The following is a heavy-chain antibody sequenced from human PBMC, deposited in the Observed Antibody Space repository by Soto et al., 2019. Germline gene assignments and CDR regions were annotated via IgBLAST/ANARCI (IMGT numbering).Heavy chain of an antibody. CDR3: ARKSRLRSRLAYYYYYYMDV. Sequence: GGSLRLSCAASGFTLSSYSMNWVRQAPGKGLEWVSYISSSSSTIYYADSVKGRFTISRDNAKNSLYLQMNSLRAEDTAVYYCARKSRLRSRLAYYYYYYMDVWGKGTTVTVSS. V-gene: IGHV3-48*01. J-gene: IGHJ6*03. D-gene: IGHD5-12*01. CDR2: ISSSSSTI. CDR1: GFTLSSYS.